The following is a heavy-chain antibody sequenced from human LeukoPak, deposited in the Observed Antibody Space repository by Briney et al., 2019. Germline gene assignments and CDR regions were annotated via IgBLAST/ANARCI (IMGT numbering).Heavy chain of an antibody. Sequence: GGSLRLSCAASGFTFSSHSMNWVRQAPGKGLEWVSSISSSGSYIYYADSVKGRFTISRDNAKNSLYLQMNSLRAEDTAVCYCARDLPGGYGMDVWGQGTTVTVSS. D-gene: IGHD3-16*01. J-gene: IGHJ6*02. CDR3: ARDLPGGYGMDV. V-gene: IGHV3-21*01. CDR1: GFTFSSHS. CDR2: ISSSGSYI.